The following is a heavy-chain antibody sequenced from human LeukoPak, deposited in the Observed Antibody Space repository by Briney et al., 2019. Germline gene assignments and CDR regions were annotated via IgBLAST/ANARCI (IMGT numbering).Heavy chain of an antibody. CDR3: AKAAIVGATFRIDY. CDR1: GFTFRSYA. J-gene: IGHJ4*02. V-gene: IGHV3-23*01. D-gene: IGHD1-26*01. Sequence: SGGSLRLSCAGSGFTFRSYAMSWVRQAPGKGREWVSTVTDSGDSTYYADSVKGRFTISSDNSKNTLYLQINSLRAEDTAMYYCAKAAIVGATFRIDYWGQGTLVTVSS. CDR2: VTDSGDST.